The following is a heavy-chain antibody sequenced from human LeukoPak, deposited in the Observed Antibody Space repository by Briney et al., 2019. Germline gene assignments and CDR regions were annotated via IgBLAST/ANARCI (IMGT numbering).Heavy chain of an antibody. D-gene: IGHD3-22*01. CDR2: ISSSGDVT. CDR1: GFTFSTYA. V-gene: IGHV3-23*01. Sequence: GGSLRLSCAASGFTFSTYAMSWVRQAPGKGLEWVSAISSSGDVTYYAGSVKGRFTISRDNSKNTLYRQMDNLRAEDTAVYYCAKDRPNYYGSNGHYYRRDGDSWGQGTLVTVSS. J-gene: IGHJ5*01. CDR3: AKDRPNYYGSNGHYYRRDGDS.